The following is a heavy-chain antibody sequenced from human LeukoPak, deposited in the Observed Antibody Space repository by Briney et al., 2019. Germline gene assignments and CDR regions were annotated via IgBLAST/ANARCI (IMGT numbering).Heavy chain of an antibody. CDR3: ARDRGYSNFDY. Sequence: PGGALRLSCAASGFAFSNYWMSWVRQAPGKGLEGVANMNEDGREKNYVDSVKGRFTISRDNAQDSLYLQMNSLRAEDTAVYYCARDRGYSNFDYWGQGTLLTVSS. CDR1: GFAFSNYW. J-gene: IGHJ4*02. V-gene: IGHV3-7*01. CDR2: MNEDGREK. D-gene: IGHD4-11*01.